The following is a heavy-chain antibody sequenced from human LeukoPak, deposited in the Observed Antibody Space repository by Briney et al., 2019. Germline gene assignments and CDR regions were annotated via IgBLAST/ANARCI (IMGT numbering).Heavy chain of an antibody. CDR1: GFTFSSYG. D-gene: IGHD4-11*01. V-gene: IGHV3-30*02. J-gene: IGHJ4*02. Sequence: GGSLRLSCAASGFTFSSYGMHWVRQAPGKGLEWVAFIRYDGSNKYYADSVKGRFTISRDNSKNTLYLQMSSLRAEDTAVYYCAKDLTVTTGYWGQGTLVTVSS. CDR2: IRYDGSNK. CDR3: AKDLTVTTGY.